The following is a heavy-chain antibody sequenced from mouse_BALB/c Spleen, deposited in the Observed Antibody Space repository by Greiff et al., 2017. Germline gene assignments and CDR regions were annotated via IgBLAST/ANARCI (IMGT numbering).Heavy chain of an antibody. CDR1: GYTFTSYV. J-gene: IGHJ4*01. CDR3: ARGGYGSPYAMDY. V-gene: IGHV1-14*01. D-gene: IGHD1-1*01. Sequence: VHVKQSGPELVKPGASVKMSCKASGYTFTSYVMHWVKQKPGQGLEWIGYINPYNDGTKYNEKFKGKATLTSDKSSSTAYMELSSLTSEDSAVYYCARGGYGSPYAMDYWGQGTSVTVSS. CDR2: INPYNDGT.